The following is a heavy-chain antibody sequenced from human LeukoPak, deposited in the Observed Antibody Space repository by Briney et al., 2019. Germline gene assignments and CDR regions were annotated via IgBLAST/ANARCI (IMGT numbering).Heavy chain of an antibody. CDR2: ISSSSSYI. CDR1: GFTVSSNY. D-gene: IGHD3-10*01. Sequence: PGGSLRLSCAASGFTVSSNYMSWVRQAPGKGLEWVSSISSSSSYIYYADSVKGRFTISRDNAKNSLYLQMNSLRAEDTAVYYCASGYYYGSGTIDYWGQGTLVSVSS. CDR3: ASGYYYGSGTIDY. J-gene: IGHJ4*02. V-gene: IGHV3-21*01.